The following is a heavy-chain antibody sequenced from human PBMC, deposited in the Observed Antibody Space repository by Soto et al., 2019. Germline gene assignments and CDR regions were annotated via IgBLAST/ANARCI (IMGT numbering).Heavy chain of an antibody. D-gene: IGHD6-19*01. CDR1: GFTFDDYA. Sequence: EVQLVESGGGLVQPGRSLRLSCAASGFTFDDYAMHWVRQAPGKGLEWVANIKQDGSEKYYVDSVKGRFTISRDNAKNSLYLQMNSLRAEDTAVYYCARRGQVAGVSSWDWGWKGYYGMDVWGQGTTVTVSS. V-gene: IGHV3-7*01. CDR3: ARRGQVAGVSSWDWGWKGYYGMDV. CDR2: IKQDGSEK. J-gene: IGHJ6*02.